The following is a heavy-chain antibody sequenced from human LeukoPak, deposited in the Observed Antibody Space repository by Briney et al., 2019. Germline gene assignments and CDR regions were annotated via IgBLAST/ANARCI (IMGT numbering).Heavy chain of an antibody. CDR1: GFTFSYAW. J-gene: IGHJ4*02. CDR2: IKSKRDGGTA. V-gene: IGHV3-15*01. CDR3: TTDLGSGSLFDY. Sequence: GGFLRLSCAASGFTFSYAWMSWVRQTPGKGLEWVGRIKSKRDGGTADSAAPVKGRFTISRHDSKNTVYLQMNSLKAEDTAVYYCTTDLGSGSLFDYWGQGILVTVSS. D-gene: IGHD1-26*01.